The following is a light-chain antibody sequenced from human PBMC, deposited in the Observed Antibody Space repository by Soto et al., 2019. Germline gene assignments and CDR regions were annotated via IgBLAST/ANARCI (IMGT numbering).Light chain of an antibody. Sequence: QPVLTQPPSVSGAPGQRVTISCTGSSSNIGAGYDVHWYQQLPGTAPKVVIYGDTNRPSGVPDRFSGSKSGTSASLAITGLQAEDEADYYCQSYDSSLSGSVVFGGGTKLTVL. J-gene: IGLJ2*01. CDR3: QSYDSSLSGSVV. V-gene: IGLV1-40*01. CDR1: SSNIGAGYD. CDR2: GDT.